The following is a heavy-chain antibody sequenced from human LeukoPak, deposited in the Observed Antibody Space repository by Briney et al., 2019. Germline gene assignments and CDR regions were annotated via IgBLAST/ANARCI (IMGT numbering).Heavy chain of an antibody. Sequence: PSETLSLTCTVSGGSISSSSYYWGWIRQPPGKGLEWIGSIYYSGSTYYNPSLKSRVTISVDTSKNQFSLKLSSVTAADTAVYYCARDSPYYVWGSYRYTNYFDYWGQGTLVTVSS. V-gene: IGHV4-39*07. CDR3: ARDSPYYVWGSYRYTNYFDY. CDR1: GGSISSSSYY. CDR2: IYYSGST. J-gene: IGHJ4*02. D-gene: IGHD3-16*02.